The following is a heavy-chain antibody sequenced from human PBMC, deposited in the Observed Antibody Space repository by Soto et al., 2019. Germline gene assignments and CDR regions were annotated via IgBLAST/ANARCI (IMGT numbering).Heavy chain of an antibody. D-gene: IGHD1-1*01. CDR2: MSHSGGT. J-gene: IGHJ3*02. Sequence: PSETLSVTCAVYGGFISSGSYYWSWIRQPPGKGLEWIGEMSHSGGTHFNPSLKNRVTISVDTSKNQFSLKMSSVTAADTALYYCARVERGTATTVVDAFDIWGPGTMVTVSS. CDR1: GGFISSGSYY. V-gene: IGHV4-34*01. CDR3: ARVERGTATTVVDAFDI.